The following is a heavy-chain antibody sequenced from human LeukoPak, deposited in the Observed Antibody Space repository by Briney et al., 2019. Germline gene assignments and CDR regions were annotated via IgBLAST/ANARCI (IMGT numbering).Heavy chain of an antibody. J-gene: IGHJ6*03. D-gene: IGHD3-10*01. V-gene: IGHV3-53*01. CDR1: GFTVSSNY. Sequence: GGSLRLSCAASGFTVSSNYMSWVRQAPGKGLEWVSVIYSGDNTFHADSVKGRFTISRDNSKNTLYLQMNSLRAEDTAVYYCARHGSITMVRGRLRYFYMDVWGKGTTVTISS. CDR2: IYSGDNT. CDR3: ARHGSITMVRGRLRYFYMDV.